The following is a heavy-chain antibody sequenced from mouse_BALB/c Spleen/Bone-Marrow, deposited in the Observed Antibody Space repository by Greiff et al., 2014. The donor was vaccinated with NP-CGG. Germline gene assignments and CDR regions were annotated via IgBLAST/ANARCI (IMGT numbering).Heavy chain of an antibody. CDR1: GYSFTDSN. J-gene: IGHJ2*01. Sequence: ESGPELEKPGASVKISCKASGYSFTDSNMNWVKQSNGKNLEWIGNIDPYYGGTSYSQKSKGKATLTVDKSSSTAYMQLRSLTSEDSAVYYCAKKDYGSSSFDYWGQGTTLTVSS. V-gene: IGHV1-39*01. CDR3: AKKDYGSSSFDY. CDR2: IDPYYGGT. D-gene: IGHD1-1*01.